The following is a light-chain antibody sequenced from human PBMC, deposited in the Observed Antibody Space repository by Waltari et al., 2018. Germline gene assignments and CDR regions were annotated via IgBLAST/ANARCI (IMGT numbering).Light chain of an antibody. Sequence: SALTQPASVSGSPGQSITVSCTGSNSKFVASNYLSCYQQLPGKPPKLIIFYVTKRPSGVSNRFSGSKSGNTASLTISGLRAEDQADYYCASFIDGRTFVLGTGTRVTVL. CDR2: YVT. V-gene: IGLV2-14*03. J-gene: IGLJ1*01. CDR3: ASFIDGRTFV. CDR1: NSKFVASNY.